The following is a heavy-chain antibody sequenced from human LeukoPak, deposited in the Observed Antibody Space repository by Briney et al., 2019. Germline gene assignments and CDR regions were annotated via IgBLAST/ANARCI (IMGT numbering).Heavy chain of an antibody. J-gene: IGHJ4*02. CDR3: AREYCSVGTCYSGSLDY. CDR2: ISSSSSYI. V-gene: IGHV3-21*01. D-gene: IGHD2-15*01. CDR1: GFTFSSYS. Sequence: GGSLRLSCAASGFTFSSYSMNWVRQAPGKGLEWVSSISSSSSYIYYADSVKGRFTISRDNAKNSLYLQMNSLRAEDTAVYYCAREYCSVGTCYSGSLDYWGQGTLVTVSS.